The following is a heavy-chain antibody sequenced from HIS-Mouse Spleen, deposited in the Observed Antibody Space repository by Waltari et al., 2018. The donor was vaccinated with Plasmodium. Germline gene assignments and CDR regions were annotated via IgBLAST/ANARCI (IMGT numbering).Heavy chain of an antibody. CDR3: ARVGDFWSGYCNDY. CDR2: INSDVSST. CDR1: GFTFSSYW. Sequence: EVQLVESGGGLVQPGGSLRLSCAASGFTFSSYWMHWVRQAPGKGLVWVSRINSDVSSTSYADSVKGRFTISRDNAKNTLYLQMNSLRAEDTAVYYCARVGDFWSGYCNDYWGQGTLVTVSS. D-gene: IGHD3-3*01. V-gene: IGHV3-74*01. J-gene: IGHJ4*02.